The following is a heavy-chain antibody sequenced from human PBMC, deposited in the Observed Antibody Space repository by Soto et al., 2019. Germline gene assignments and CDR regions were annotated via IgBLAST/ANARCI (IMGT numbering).Heavy chain of an antibody. V-gene: IGHV5-51*01. Sequence: GESLKISCKASGYSFPTYWIGWVRQMPGKGLEWMGIIYPGDSDTNYSPSLQGQVTISADTSISTAYLQWTSLKASDTAMYYCARLAPIYNDISGLDNWGQGTLVTVSS. J-gene: IGHJ4*02. D-gene: IGHD3-22*01. CDR1: GYSFPTYW. CDR2: IYPGDSDT. CDR3: ARLAPIYNDISGLDN.